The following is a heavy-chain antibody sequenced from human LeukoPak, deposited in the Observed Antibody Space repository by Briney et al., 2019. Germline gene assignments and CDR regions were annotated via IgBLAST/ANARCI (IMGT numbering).Heavy chain of an antibody. CDR2: IRYDGSDK. CDR3: AKASGQAGYCSSTSCHYTFDY. D-gene: IGHD2-2*01. Sequence: GGSLRLSCAASGFTFSSYGMHWVRQAPGKGLEWVAFIRYDGSDKYYADSVKGRYTVSRDNSKNTLYLQMNSLRAEDTTVYYCAKASGQAGYCSSTSCHYTFDYWGQGTLVTVSS. CDR1: GFTFSSYG. V-gene: IGHV3-30*02. J-gene: IGHJ4*02.